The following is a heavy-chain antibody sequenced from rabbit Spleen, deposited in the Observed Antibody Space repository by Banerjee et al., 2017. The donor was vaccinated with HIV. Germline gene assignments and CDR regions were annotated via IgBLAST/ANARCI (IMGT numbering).Heavy chain of an antibody. V-gene: IGHV1S7*01. D-gene: IGHD2-1*01. J-gene: IGHJ3*01. CDR1: GFDFSSYY. Sequence: QLEESGGGLVKPEGSLKLSCKVSGFDFSSYYMTWVRQAPGKGLEWIGLTEPIFDTTYYANWVNGRFTISSHKVQNTVDLQMNSLTAADTATYFCGRDANGDVRLSRLDLWGPGTLVTVS. CDR3: GRDANGDVRLSRLDL. CDR2: TEPIFDTT.